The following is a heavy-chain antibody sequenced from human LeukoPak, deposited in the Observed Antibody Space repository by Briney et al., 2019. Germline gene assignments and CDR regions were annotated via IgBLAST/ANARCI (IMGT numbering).Heavy chain of an antibody. J-gene: IGHJ3*02. CDR2: IYSGGST. Sequence: GGSLRLSCAASGFTVSSNYMSWVRQAPGKGLEWVSVIYSGGSTYYADSVKGRFTISRDNSKNTLYLQMNSLRAEDTAVYYCARELAARLGAFDIWGQGTMVTVSS. V-gene: IGHV3-53*01. D-gene: IGHD6-6*01. CDR3: ARELAARLGAFDI. CDR1: GFTVSSNY.